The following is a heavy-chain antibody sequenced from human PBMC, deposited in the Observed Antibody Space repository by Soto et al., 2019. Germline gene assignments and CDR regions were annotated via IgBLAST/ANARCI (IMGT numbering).Heavy chain of an antibody. CDR2: IYSGGST. CDR3: ARDRIAAAGTWSYGMDV. V-gene: IGHV3-66*01. J-gene: IGHJ6*02. CDR1: GFTASSNY. Sequence: GGSLRLSCAASGFTASSNYMSWVRQAPGKGLEWVSVIYSGGSTYYADSVKGRFTISRDNSKNTLYLQMNSLRAEDTAVYYCARDRIAAAGTWSYGMDVWGQGTTVTAP. D-gene: IGHD6-13*01.